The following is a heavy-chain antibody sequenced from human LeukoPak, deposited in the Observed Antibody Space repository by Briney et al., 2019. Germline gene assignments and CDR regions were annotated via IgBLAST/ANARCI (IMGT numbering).Heavy chain of an antibody. CDR3: ARGSYYKDV. CDR1: GFTFNTYT. V-gene: IGHV3-7*01. CDR2: INQDGSEK. J-gene: IGHJ6*03. Sequence: GGSLRLSCAASGFTFNTYTMTWVRQAPGKGLEWVANINQDGSEKYYVDSVKGRFTISRDNAKNSLYLQVNSLRAEDTAVYYCARGSYYKDVWGKGTTVTVAS.